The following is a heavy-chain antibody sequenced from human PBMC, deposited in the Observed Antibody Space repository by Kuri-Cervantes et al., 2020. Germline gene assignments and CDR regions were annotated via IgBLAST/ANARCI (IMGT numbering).Heavy chain of an antibody. CDR1: SGSFSGYF. Sequence: SQTLSLTCGVYSGSFSGYFWTWIRQPPKKGLEWIGEIDHNGITNYESSLKSRVTISVDTSKNQFSLKLSSVTAADTAVYYCARGITRPRGYFDLWGRGTLVTVSS. CDR3: ARGITRPRGYFDL. V-gene: IGHV4-34*01. D-gene: IGHD3-10*01. J-gene: IGHJ2*01. CDR2: IDHNGIT.